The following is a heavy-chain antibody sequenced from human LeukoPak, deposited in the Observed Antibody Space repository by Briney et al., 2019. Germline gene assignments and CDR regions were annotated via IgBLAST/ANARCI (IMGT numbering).Heavy chain of an antibody. Sequence: GGSLRLSCAASGFSVSSNYMSWVRQVPGTGLEWLSIIHSGGNTYYADSVKGRFTISRDNSQNTLSLQMNSLRVEDTAVYSCARVSLSSRDYFDFWGQGTLVTVSS. CDR3: ARVSLSSRDYFDF. V-gene: IGHV3-53*01. J-gene: IGHJ4*02. D-gene: IGHD6-19*01. CDR1: GFSVSSNY. CDR2: IHSGGNT.